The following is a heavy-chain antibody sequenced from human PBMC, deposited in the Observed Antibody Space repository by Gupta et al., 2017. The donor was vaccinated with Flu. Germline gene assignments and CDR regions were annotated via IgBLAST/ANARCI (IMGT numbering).Heavy chain of an antibody. Sequence: QVQLQQWGAGLLKPSETLSLTCAVYNASLSGSYWSWIRQPPGKGPEWIGEIDHSGGTNYNPSLKSRVTMSVDTSKNQFSLNLYSVTAADTAIYYCTRLGGFTGGYNWFDPWGQGTLVTVSS. V-gene: IGHV4-34*01. CDR1: NASLSGSY. J-gene: IGHJ5*02. D-gene: IGHD1-26*01. CDR2: IDHSGGT. CDR3: TRLGGFTGGYNWFDP.